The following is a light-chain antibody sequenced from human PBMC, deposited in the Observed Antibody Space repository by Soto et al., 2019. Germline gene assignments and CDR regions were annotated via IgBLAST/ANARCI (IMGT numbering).Light chain of an antibody. Sequence: SYELTQPPSLSVAPGQTATITSGGDDIRTRSVHWYQQKPGQAPVLVVYDDSDSVIPERFSGSNSGNTATLTIGRAEAGDEADYYCQVWDFVTDHAVFGGGTKVTVL. CDR3: QVWDFVTDHAV. V-gene: IGLV3-21*02. CDR1: DIRTRS. CDR2: DDS. J-gene: IGLJ2*01.